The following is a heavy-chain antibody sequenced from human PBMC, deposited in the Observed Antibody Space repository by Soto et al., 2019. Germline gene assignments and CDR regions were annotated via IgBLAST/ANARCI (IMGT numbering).Heavy chain of an antibody. D-gene: IGHD6-19*01. V-gene: IGHV4-59*11. CDR3: AKTGNGWSHFDY. J-gene: IGHJ4*02. CDR2: IYYSGSTNSGST. CDR1: GGYIMSHC. Sequence: SEPMSVTSTVAGGYIMSHCWSWIRQKKPPGKGLEWIGYIYYSGSTNSGSTNYNPSLKSRVTISIDTSNNQFSLNLNSVTAADTAVYFCAKTGNGWSHFDYWGQGTLVTVSS.